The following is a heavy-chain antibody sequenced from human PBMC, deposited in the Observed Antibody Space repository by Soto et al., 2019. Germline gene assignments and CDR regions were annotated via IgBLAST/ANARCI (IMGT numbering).Heavy chain of an antibody. CDR1: GGTFSSYA. CDR3: ARSQGSSTSLEIYYYYYYGMDV. J-gene: IGHJ6*02. CDR2: IIPISETT. Sequence: QVQLVQSGAEVKKPGSSVKVSCKASGGTFSSYAISWVRQAPGQGLEWMGGIIPISETTNYAQKFQGRVTITAHESKSTAYMELSSLRSEDTAVYYCARSQGSSTSLEIYYYYYYGMDVWGQGTTVTVSS. D-gene: IGHD2-2*01. V-gene: IGHV1-69*01.